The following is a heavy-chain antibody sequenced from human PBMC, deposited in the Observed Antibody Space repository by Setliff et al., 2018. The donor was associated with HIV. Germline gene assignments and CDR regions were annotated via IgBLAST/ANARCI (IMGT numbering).Heavy chain of an antibody. CDR3: AGGVGIKGWFDP. V-gene: IGHV1-69*05. D-gene: IGHD2-8*02. CDR2: IIPIFGSI. Sequence: GASVKVSCKASGGTFSNYAISWMRQAPGQGLEWMGGIIPIFGSINYAQKFQGIVTITTDESTSTAYMELSSLRSEDTAVYYCAGGVGIKGWFDPWGQGTLVTVSS. J-gene: IGHJ5*02. CDR1: GGTFSNYA.